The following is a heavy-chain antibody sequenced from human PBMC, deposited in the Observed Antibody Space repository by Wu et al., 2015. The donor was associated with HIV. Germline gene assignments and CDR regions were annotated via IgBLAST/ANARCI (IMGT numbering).Heavy chain of an antibody. CDR1: GYTFTDFY. Sequence: VQLVQSGAEVKNPGASVKVSCKTSGYTFTDFYIHWVRQAPGQGLEWMGWVNPNNGGTSYAQKFQGRVTMTRDTSTSTAYMELSRLTSDDTAVFYCATARYSSFLDYVGPGNPGHRL. V-gene: IGHV1-2*02. J-gene: IGHJ4*02. CDR2: VNPNNGGT. CDR3: ATARYSSFLDY. D-gene: IGHD5-18*01.